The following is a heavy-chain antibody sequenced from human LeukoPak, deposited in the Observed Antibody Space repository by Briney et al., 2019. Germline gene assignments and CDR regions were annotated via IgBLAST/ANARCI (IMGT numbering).Heavy chain of an antibody. CDR3: AKDPRYGHDAFDI. Sequence: GGSLRLSCVVSGLTFNDYAMHWVRQAPGKGLEWVAVLSFDGTSDKYYGDSVKGRFTISRDNAKNSLYLQMNSLRAEDTAVYYCAKDPRYGHDAFDIWGQGTMVTVSS. J-gene: IGHJ3*02. D-gene: IGHD3-9*01. CDR1: GLTFNDYA. V-gene: IGHV3-30*18. CDR2: LSFDGTSDK.